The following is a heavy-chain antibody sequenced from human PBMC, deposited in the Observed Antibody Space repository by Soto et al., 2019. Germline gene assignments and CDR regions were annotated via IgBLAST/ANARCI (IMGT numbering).Heavy chain of an antibody. CDR2: IFWNDET. V-gene: IGHV2-26*01. CDR1: GFSLSNARMG. D-gene: IGHD6-13*01. J-gene: IGHJ4*02. Sequence: QVTLKESGPVLVKPTETLTLTCTVAGFSLSNARMGVSWIRQPPGKALEWLAHIFWNDETSYSPSLKIRLTISKDTSKSRVVLTMTNMDPVDTATYYCARAAHSSSWLSFSYWGQGTVVTVSS. CDR3: ARAAHSSSWLSFSY.